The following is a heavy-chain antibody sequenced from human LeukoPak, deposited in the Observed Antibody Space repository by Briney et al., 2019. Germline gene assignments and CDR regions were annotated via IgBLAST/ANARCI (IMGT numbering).Heavy chain of an antibody. V-gene: IGHV1-69*05. Sequence: SVKVSCKASGGTFSSYAISWGRQAPGQGLEWMGGIIPIFGTANYAQKFQGRVTITTDESTSTAYMELSSLRSEDTAVYYCARAPPLRYCSSTSCFDPYYYYYYMDVWGKGTTVTVSS. D-gene: IGHD2-2*01. CDR3: ARAPPLRYCSSTSCFDPYYYYYYMDV. J-gene: IGHJ6*03. CDR2: IIPIFGTA. CDR1: GGTFSSYA.